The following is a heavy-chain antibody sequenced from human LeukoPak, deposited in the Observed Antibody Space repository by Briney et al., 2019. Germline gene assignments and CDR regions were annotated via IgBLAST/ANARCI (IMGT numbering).Heavy chain of an antibody. CDR1: GGSISSYY. D-gene: IGHD5-12*01. CDR2: XYDSGST. J-gene: IGHJ6*02. V-gene: IGHV4-59*01. Sequence: SETLSLTCTVSGGSISSYYWXXIRQPPGKGLEWIGXXYDSGSTNYNPSLKSRVTISVDTSENQFSLKLSSVTAADTAVYYCARGGSGYDSFYYYGMDVWGQGTTVTVSS. CDR3: ARGGSGYDSFYYYGMDV.